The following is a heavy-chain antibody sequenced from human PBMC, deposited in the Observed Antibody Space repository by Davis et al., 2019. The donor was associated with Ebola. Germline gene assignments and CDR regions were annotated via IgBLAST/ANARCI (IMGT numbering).Heavy chain of an antibody. CDR3: ARVRDSSGAYGMDV. CDR1: GFIVSSNS. CDR2: TYSGGST. V-gene: IGHV3-53*01. J-gene: IGHJ6*02. Sequence: PGGSLRLSCAASGFIVSSNSMSWVRQAPGKGLEWVSVTYSGGSTYYADSVKGRITTSRDNSKNEVHLQMNSLRAEDTAVYYCARVRDSSGAYGMDVWGQGTTVTVSS. D-gene: IGHD3-10*01.